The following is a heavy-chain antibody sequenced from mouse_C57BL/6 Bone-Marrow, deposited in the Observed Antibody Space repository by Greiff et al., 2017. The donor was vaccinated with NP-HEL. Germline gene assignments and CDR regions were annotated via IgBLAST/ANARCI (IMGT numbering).Heavy chain of an antibody. CDR2: IDPSDSYP. CDR3: ARDWYFDV. J-gene: IGHJ1*03. Sequence: QVQLQQPGAELVKPGASVKLSCKASGYTFPSYWMQWVKQRPGQGLEWIGEIDPSDSYPNYNQKFKGKATLTVDTSSSTAYMQLSSLTSEDSAVYYCARDWYFDVWGTGTTVTVSS. CDR1: GYTFPSYW. V-gene: IGHV1-50*01.